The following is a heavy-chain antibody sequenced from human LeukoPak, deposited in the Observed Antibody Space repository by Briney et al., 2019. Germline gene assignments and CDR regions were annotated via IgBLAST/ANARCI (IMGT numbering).Heavy chain of an antibody. D-gene: IGHD4-17*01. CDR3: ARTYGDYDYYYGMDV. J-gene: IGHJ6*01. Sequence: GGSLRLSCAASGITVSSHYMTWVRQAPGKGLEWVSVIDSGGSTNSADSVKGGFSVSRDNSKNTLYLQMNSLRVEDTAVYYCARTYGDYDYYYGMDVWGQGTTVTVSS. CDR2: IDSGGST. CDR1: GITVSSHY. V-gene: IGHV3-66*01.